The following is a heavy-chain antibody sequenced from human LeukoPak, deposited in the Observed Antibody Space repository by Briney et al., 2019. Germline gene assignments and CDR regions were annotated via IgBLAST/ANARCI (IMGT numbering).Heavy chain of an antibody. CDR3: ARDLGLGSFFGY. Sequence: ASVKVSCKTSGYTFTAYYMHWVRQAPGPGLEWLGWINPNTGDTNYAQKFQGRVTMTRDTSINTASMELSRLTSDDTAVYYCARDLGLGSFFGYWGQGTLVTVPS. D-gene: IGHD3-10*01. CDR1: GYTFTAYY. CDR2: INPNTGDT. V-gene: IGHV1-2*02. J-gene: IGHJ4*02.